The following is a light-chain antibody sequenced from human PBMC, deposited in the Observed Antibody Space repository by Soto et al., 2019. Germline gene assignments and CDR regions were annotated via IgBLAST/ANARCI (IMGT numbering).Light chain of an antibody. J-gene: IGLJ2*01. CDR1: SSNIGAGYD. CDR3: QSSDSSLSVYVV. CDR2: ADN. Sequence: QSVLTQPPSVSGAPGQRVTISCTGSSSNIGAGYDVLWYQQLPGTAPKLLIYADNIRPSGVADRFSGSKSGTSASLAITGLQADDEADYYCQSSDSSLSVYVVFGGGTKVTVL. V-gene: IGLV1-40*01.